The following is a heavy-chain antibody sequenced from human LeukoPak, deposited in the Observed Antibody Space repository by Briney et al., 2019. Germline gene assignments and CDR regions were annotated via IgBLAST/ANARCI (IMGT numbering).Heavy chain of an antibody. CDR3: ARGRGGTYWLYFDF. J-gene: IGHJ4*02. V-gene: IGHV3-48*03. CDR1: GFTFSSYE. CDR2: ISSSGSTI. Sequence: PGGSLRLSCAASGFTFSSYEMNWVRQAPGKGLEWVSYISSSGSTIYYADSVKGRFTISRDNAKNSLYLQMNSLRAEDTAVYYCARGRGGTYWLYFDFWGQGTLVTVSS. D-gene: IGHD1-26*01.